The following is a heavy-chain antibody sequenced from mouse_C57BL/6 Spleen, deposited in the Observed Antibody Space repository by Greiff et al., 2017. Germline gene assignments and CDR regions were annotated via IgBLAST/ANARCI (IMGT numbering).Heavy chain of an antibody. Sequence: QVQLQQPGAELVKPGASVKLSCKASGYTFTSYCMHWVKQRPGQGLEWIGMIHPNSGSTNYNEKFKGKATLTVDKSSSTAYMQLSILTARYSAVYYCASQGALSRFAYWGQGTIVTVSS. V-gene: IGHV1-64*01. CDR1: GYTFTSYC. J-gene: IGHJ3*01. CDR3: ASQGALSRFAY. CDR2: IHPNSGST. D-gene: IGHD6-1*01.